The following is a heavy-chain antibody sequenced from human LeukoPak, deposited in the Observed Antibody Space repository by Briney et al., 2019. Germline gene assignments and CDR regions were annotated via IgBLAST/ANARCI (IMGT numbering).Heavy chain of an antibody. CDR2: TGSNGVT. Sequence: GGSLRLSCTGSGFTFRTYAFSWVRQAPGKGLEWVSATGSNGVTYYADSVKGRFTISRDNSKNALYLQMNGLRADDTAVYYCGIRDTSDYYVFWGQGTLVTVSS. D-gene: IGHD3-22*01. J-gene: IGHJ4*02. CDR1: GFTFRTYA. V-gene: IGHV3-23*01. CDR3: GIRDTSDYYVF.